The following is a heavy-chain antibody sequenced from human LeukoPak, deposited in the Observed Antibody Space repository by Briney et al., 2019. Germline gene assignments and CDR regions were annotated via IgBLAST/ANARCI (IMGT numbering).Heavy chain of an antibody. CDR1: GFTFSSYG. V-gene: IGHV3-33*01. CDR3: ARVLIAAGSDY. J-gene: IGHJ4*02. CDR2: IWYDGSNK. D-gene: IGHD6-13*01. Sequence: GVSLRLSCAASGFTFSSYGMHWVRQAPGKGLEEVGVIWYDGSNKYYADSVKGRFTISRDNSKNTLYLQISSLRAEDTAVYYCARVLIAAGSDYWGQGTLVTVSS.